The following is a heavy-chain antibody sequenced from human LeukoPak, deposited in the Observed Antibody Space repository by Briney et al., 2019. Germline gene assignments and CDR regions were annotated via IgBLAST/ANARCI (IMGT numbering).Heavy chain of an antibody. J-gene: IGHJ5*02. CDR3: ARVEGSSSWFDP. CDR1: GGSIISSSYF. CDR2: MYYSGST. Sequence: SETLSHTCTVSGGSIISSSYFWGWIRQPPGKGLEWIGSMYYSGSTYYNPSLKSRVTISVDTSKNQFSLKLSSVTAADTAVYYCARVEGSSSWFDPWGQGTLATVSS. V-gene: IGHV4-39*07. D-gene: IGHD6-6*01.